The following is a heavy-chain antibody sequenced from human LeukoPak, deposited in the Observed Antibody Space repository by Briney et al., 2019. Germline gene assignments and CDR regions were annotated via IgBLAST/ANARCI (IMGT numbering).Heavy chain of an antibody. V-gene: IGHV5-51*01. CDR1: GYSFTSYW. D-gene: IGHD5-18*01. Sequence: GESMQISCKGSGYSFTSYWIGWVRQMPGKGLEWMGIIYTGDSDTRYNPSFQGQVTISADKSIRTAYLQWSSLMASDTAMYYCAGGRDGYSYGYEDYWGQGTTVTVSS. J-gene: IGHJ4*03. CDR2: IYTGDSDT. CDR3: AGGRDGYSYGYEDY.